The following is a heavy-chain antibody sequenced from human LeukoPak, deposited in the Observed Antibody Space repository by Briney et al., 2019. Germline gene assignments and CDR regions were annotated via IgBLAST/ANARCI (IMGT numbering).Heavy chain of an antibody. CDR2: ISYDESNK. Sequence: PGGSLRFSCAASGFSFSSYGMHWVRQAPGKGREWVAVISYDESNKYYADSVKGRFTISRDNSKNTLYLQMNSLRAEDTAVYYCAKELSGSGRGLEEDASDIWGQGTMVTVSS. D-gene: IGHD3-10*01. V-gene: IGHV3-30*18. CDR3: AKELSGSGRGLEEDASDI. CDR1: GFSFSSYG. J-gene: IGHJ3*02.